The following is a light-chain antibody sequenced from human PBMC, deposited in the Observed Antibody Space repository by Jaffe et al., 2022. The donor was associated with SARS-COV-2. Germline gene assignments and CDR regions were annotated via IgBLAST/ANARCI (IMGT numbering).Light chain of an antibody. CDR2: EVS. Sequence: QSALTQPASVSGSPGQSITISCTGTSSDVGGYNYVSWYQQHPGKAPKLMIYEVSNRPSGVPDRFSGSKSGNTASLTISGLQAEDEADYYCSSYTSSSTKEFGGGTKLTVL. CDR1: SSDVGGYNY. CDR3: SSYTSSSTKE. V-gene: IGLV2-14*01. J-gene: IGLJ2*01.